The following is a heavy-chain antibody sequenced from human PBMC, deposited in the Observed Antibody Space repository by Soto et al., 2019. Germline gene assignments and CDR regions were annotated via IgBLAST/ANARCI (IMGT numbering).Heavy chain of an antibody. CDR1: GYTFTDYY. CDR3: ARTYSWTYLVFDY. D-gene: IGHD1-26*01. CDR2: INPNSGGT. V-gene: IGHV1-2*04. Sequence: QVQLVQSGAEVKKPGASVKVSCKASGYTFTDYYMHWVRQAPGQGLEWMGWINPNSGGTNYAQNFQGLVTMTRDTSISTAYMELSRLRSDDTAVYYCARTYSWTYLVFDYWGQGSLVTVSS. J-gene: IGHJ4*02.